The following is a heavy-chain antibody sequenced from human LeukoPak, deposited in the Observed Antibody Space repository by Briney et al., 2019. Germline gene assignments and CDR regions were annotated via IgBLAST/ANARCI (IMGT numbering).Heavy chain of an antibody. J-gene: IGHJ4*02. CDR3: ARADSSGYHPYYFDY. CDR1: GYTFTSYG. V-gene: IGHV1-18*01. D-gene: IGHD3-22*01. Sequence: GASVKVSCKASGYTFTSYGISWVRQAPGQGLEWMGWISAYNGNTNYAQKLQGRVTMTTDTSTSTVYMELSSLRSEDTAVYYCARADSSGYHPYYFDYWGQGTLVTVSS. CDR2: ISAYNGNT.